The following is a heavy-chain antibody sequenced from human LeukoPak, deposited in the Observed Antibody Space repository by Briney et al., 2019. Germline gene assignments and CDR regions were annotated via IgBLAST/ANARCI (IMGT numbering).Heavy chain of an antibody. CDR1: GGPFSGYY. J-gene: IGHJ5*02. V-gene: IGHV4-34*01. D-gene: IGHD6-13*01. CDR2: INHSGST. CDR3: ARAGYSSSWSSFDP. Sequence: PSETLSLTCAVYGGPFSGYYWSWIRQPPGKGLEWIGEINHSGSTNYNPSLKSRVTISEDTSKNQFSLKLSSVTAADTAVYYCARAGYSSSWSSFDPWGQGTLVTVSP.